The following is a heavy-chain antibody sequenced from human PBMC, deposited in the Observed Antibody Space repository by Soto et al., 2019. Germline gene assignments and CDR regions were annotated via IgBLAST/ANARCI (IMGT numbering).Heavy chain of an antibody. CDR1: GYTFANYW. Sequence: GESLKISCESSGYTFANYWIGWVRQVPGKGLGWVAIIYPGDSSSSYSPSFKGQVTISADKSINTAYMHWSSLKASDTAIYYCAKHEGYCSTTTCSNFDYWGQGTLVTVSS. V-gene: IGHV5-51*01. J-gene: IGHJ4*02. CDR2: IYPGDSSS. CDR3: AKHEGYCSTTTCSNFDY. D-gene: IGHD2-2*01.